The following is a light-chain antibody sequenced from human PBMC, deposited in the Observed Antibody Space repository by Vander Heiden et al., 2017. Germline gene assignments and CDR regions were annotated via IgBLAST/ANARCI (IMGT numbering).Light chain of an antibody. V-gene: IGKV1-39*01. CDR2: GAS. CDR1: QSISSY. J-gene: IGKJ4*01. CDR3: QQSYSTPLT. Sequence: DLQMPQSPSSLSASVGDRVTITCRASQSISSYLNWYQQKPGKAPKLLIYGASSLQSGVPSRFSGSGSGTDFTLTISSLQPEDFATYYCQQSYSTPLTFGGGTKVEIK.